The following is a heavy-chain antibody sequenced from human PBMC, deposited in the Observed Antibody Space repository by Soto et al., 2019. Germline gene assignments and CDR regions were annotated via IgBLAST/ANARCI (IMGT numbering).Heavy chain of an antibody. V-gene: IGHV1-58*01. CDR1: GFTFTSSA. J-gene: IGHJ3*02. D-gene: IGHD1-26*01. CDR2: IVVGSGNT. CDR3: AAARTNSGSYYGTDACDI. Sequence: GASVKVSCKASGFTFTSSAVQWVRQARGQRLEWIGWIVVGSGNTNYAQKFQERVTITRDMSTSPAYMELSSLRSEDTAVYYCAAARTNSGSYYGTDACDIWGQGTMGTVS.